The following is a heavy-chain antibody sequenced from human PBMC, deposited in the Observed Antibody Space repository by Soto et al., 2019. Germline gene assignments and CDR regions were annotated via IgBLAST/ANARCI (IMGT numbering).Heavy chain of an antibody. D-gene: IGHD5-12*01. CDR3: ARGNHRWLQLWYFDL. V-gene: IGHV1-69*12. J-gene: IGHJ2*01. CDR2: IIPIFGTV. Sequence: QVQLVQSGAEVKKPGSSVKVSCKASGGTFSNYPISWVRQAPGQGLEWMGWIIPIFGTVNYAQKFQGRVTLTADESTSTSYMELRSLRSEDTVVYYCARGNHRWLQLWYFDLGGRGTLVTVSS. CDR1: GGTFSNYP.